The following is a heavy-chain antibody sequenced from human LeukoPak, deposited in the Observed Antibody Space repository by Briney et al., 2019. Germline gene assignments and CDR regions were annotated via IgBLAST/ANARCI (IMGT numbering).Heavy chain of an antibody. Sequence: HPGGSLRLSCAASGFTFSDYYMSWIRQAPGKGLEWVSAISGSGGSAYYADSVKGRFTISRDSSKNTLYLQMNSLRAEDTAVYYCAKSVRGVIGYYFDYWGQGTLVTVSS. CDR2: ISGSGGSA. V-gene: IGHV3-23*01. CDR3: AKSVRGVIGYYFDY. J-gene: IGHJ4*02. CDR1: GFTFSDYY. D-gene: IGHD3-10*01.